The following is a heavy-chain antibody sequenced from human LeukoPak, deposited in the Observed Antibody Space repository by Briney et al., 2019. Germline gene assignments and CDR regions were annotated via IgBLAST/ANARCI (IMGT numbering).Heavy chain of an antibody. CDR2: INHSGST. Sequence: SETLSLTCAVYGGSFSGYYWSWIRQPPGKGLEWIGEINHSGSTNYNPSLKSRVTISVDTSKNQFSLKLSSVTAADTAVYYCARDPYYDKPSPTWGQGTLVTVSS. V-gene: IGHV4-34*01. CDR3: ARDPYYDKPSPT. J-gene: IGHJ4*02. CDR1: GGSFSGYY. D-gene: IGHD3-22*01.